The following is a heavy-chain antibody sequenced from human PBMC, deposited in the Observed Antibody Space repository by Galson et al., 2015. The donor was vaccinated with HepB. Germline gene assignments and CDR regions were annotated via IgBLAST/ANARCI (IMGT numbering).Heavy chain of an antibody. J-gene: IGHJ4*02. D-gene: IGHD5-18*01. CDR3: AKGASYSYVSGLDY. Sequence: SLRLSCAASGFTFSSYSMNWVRQAPGKGLECVSGVSGSGSSTYYADSVKGRFTISRDNSKNTLYLQMNSLRAEDTAVYYCAKGASYSYVSGLDYWGQGTLVTVSS. V-gene: IGHV3-23*01. CDR2: VSGSGSST. CDR1: GFTFSSYS.